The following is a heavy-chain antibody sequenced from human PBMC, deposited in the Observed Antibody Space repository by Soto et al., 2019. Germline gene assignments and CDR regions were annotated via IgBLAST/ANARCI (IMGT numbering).Heavy chain of an antibody. CDR3: AGGGGYCSGTSCYALNS. CDR1: GGSFSGYY. V-gene: IGHV4-34*01. Sequence: QVQLQQWGAGLLKPSDTLSLTCAVYGGSFSGYYWSWIRQPPGKGLEWIGESNHRGSTSYNPSLESRVTLSVDTSKNQFSLKLSSVTAADSAVYYCAGGGGYCSGTSCYALNSWGQGTLVTVSS. CDR2: SNHRGST. J-gene: IGHJ4*02. D-gene: IGHD2-2*01.